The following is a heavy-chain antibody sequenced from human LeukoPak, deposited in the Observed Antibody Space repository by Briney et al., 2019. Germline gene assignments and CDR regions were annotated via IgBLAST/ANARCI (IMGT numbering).Heavy chain of an antibody. CDR2: INPNSGGT. D-gene: IGHD3-22*01. Sequence: ASVKVSCKASGYTFTGYYMHWVRQAPGQGLEWMGWINPNSGGTNYAQKFQGRVTMTRDTSISTAYMELSRLRSDDTAVYYCARGPTKTYYYGSSGYTPFDYWGQGTLVTVSS. CDR3: ARGPTKTYYYGSSGYTPFDY. CDR1: GYTFTGYY. J-gene: IGHJ4*02. V-gene: IGHV1-2*02.